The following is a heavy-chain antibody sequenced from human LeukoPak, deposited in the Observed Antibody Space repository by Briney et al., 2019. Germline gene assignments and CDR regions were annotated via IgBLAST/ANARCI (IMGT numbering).Heavy chain of an antibody. D-gene: IGHD5-18*01. CDR1: GGTFSSYA. J-gene: IGHJ4*02. CDR2: IIPILGIA. V-gene: IGHV1-69*04. Sequence: SVKLSCKASGGTFSSYAISWVRQAPGQGLEWMGRIIPILGIANYAQKFQGRVTITADKSTSTAYMELSSLRSEDTAVYYCARDRNSYGPTFDYWGQGTLVTVSS. CDR3: ARDRNSYGPTFDY.